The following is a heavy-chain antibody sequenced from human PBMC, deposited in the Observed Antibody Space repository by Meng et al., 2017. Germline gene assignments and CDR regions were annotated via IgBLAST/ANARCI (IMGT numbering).Heavy chain of an antibody. J-gene: IGHJ4*02. CDR2: ISSSGSTI. CDR1: GFTFSDSY. D-gene: IGHD6-19*01. CDR3: ARCQEQWLPFDY. V-gene: IGHV3-11*01. Sequence: VHLVEPGGGLVTPGVALRLSCAASGFTFSDSYMSWIRQAPGKGLEWVSYISSSGSTIYYADSVKGRFTISRDNAKNSLYLQMNSLRAEDTAVYYCARCQEQWLPFDYWGQGTLVTVSS.